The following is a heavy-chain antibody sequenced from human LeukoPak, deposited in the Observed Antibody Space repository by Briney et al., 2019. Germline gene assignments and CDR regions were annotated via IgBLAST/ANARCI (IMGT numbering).Heavy chain of an antibody. Sequence: GGSLRLSCAASGFPFANHAMSWVRQAPGKGLEWVSSISSSSSYIYYADSVKGRFTISRDNAKNSLYLQMNSLRAEDTAVYYCARDLGSGIVVPYGMDVWGQGTTVTVSS. V-gene: IGHV3-21*01. D-gene: IGHD2-2*01. CDR2: ISSSSSYI. J-gene: IGHJ6*02. CDR1: GFPFANHA. CDR3: ARDLGSGIVVPYGMDV.